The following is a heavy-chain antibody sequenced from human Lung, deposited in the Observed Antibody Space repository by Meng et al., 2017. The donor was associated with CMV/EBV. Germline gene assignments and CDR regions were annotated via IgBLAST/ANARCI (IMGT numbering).Heavy chain of an antibody. V-gene: IGHV3-23*01. CDR3: AKDPVVGAPHVFDI. D-gene: IGHD2-15*01. CDR1: GFTFSTYA. Sequence: SCEASGFTFSTYAMSWVRQPPGKGLEWVSAISGGSDGGRAFYAGSVKGRFTISRDNSKSTLFLQMNSLTVEDTAVYYCAKDPVVGAPHVFDIWSQGAMVTVS. J-gene: IGHJ3*02. CDR2: ISGGSDGGRA.